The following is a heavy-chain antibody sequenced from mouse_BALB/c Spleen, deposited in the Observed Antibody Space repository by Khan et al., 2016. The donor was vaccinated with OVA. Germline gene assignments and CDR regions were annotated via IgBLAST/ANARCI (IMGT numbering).Heavy chain of an antibody. CDR3: ARDYGSSFWFAY. D-gene: IGHD1-1*01. CDR2: INPYNDGT. CDR1: GYTFTNYI. J-gene: IGHJ3*01. V-gene: IGHV1S136*01. Sequence: EVELVESGPELVKPGASVKMSCKASGYTFTNYIIHWVKQKPGQGLEWIGYINPYNDGTKYNEKFKGKATLTSDKYSSSAYMELSGLTSEDSAVYYCARDYGSSFWFAYWGQGTLVTVSA.